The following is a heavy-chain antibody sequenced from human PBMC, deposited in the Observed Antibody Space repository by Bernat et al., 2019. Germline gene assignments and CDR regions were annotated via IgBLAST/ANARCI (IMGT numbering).Heavy chain of an antibody. CDR3: AKDGGHRRYYDILTGYPPDVDNWFDP. D-gene: IGHD3-9*01. V-gene: IGHV3-9*01. CDR2: ISWNSGSI. CDR1: GFTFDDYA. J-gene: IGHJ5*02. Sequence: EVQLVESGGGLVQPGRSLRLSCAASGFTFDDYAMHWVRQAPGKGLEWVSGISWNSGSIGYADSVKGRFTISRDNAKNSLYLQMNSLRAEDTALYYCAKDGGHRRYYDILTGYPPDVDNWFDPWGQGTLVTVSS.